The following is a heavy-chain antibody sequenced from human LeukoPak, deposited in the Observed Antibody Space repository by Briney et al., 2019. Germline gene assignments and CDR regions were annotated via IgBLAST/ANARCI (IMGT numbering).Heavy chain of an antibody. CDR1: GGSTSSYY. D-gene: IGHD3-22*01. V-gene: IGHV4-59*01. Sequence: PSETLSLTCTVSGGSTSSYYWSWIRQPPGKGLEWIGYIYNSGSTNYNPSLKSRVTISVDTSKNQFSLKLSSVTAADTAVYYCACLTTADAFDIWGQGTKVTVSS. CDR3: ACLTTADAFDI. J-gene: IGHJ3*02. CDR2: IYNSGST.